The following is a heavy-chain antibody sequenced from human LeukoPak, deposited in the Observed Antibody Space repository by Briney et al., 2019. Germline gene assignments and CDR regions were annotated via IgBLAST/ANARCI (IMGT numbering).Heavy chain of an antibody. CDR2: IDHRGDT. CDR3: ARGPTISETGYFDF. CDR1: GGSFSRYY. J-gene: IGHJ4*03. Sequence: SEALSLTCAVYGGSFSRYYWSWIRQSPGKGLEWIAEIDHRGDTNYNPSVKSRVTISVDTSKNQFSLKVRSLSAADTAVYYCARGPTISETGYFDFWGQGTLVTVSS. V-gene: IGHV4-34*01. D-gene: IGHD1-1*01.